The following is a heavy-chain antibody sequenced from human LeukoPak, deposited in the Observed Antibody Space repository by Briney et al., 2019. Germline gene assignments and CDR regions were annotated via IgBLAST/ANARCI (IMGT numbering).Heavy chain of an antibody. V-gene: IGHV1-3*01. Sequence: ASVKVSCKASGYTFTTYVMHWVRQAPGQRLEWMGWINAGNGNTKYSQKFQGRVTITRDTSASTAYMELSSLRSEDTSVYYCVAGHDHGDSTYYYGLDVWGKGTTVTVSS. J-gene: IGHJ6*04. CDR1: GYTFTTYV. CDR2: INAGNGNT. D-gene: IGHD4-17*01. CDR3: VAGHDHGDSTYYYGLDV.